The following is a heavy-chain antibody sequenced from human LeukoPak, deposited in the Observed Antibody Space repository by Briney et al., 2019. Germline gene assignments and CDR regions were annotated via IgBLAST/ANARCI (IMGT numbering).Heavy chain of an antibody. J-gene: IGHJ3*02. D-gene: IGHD3-16*01. CDR2: IWYDGSKT. V-gene: IGHV3-33*01. CDR3: ARYLGGRNAFDI. Sequence: PGGSLRLSCVASGFTFSGYGMHWVRQAPGKGLEWVAVIWYDGSKTYYADSVKGRFTISRDNSKDTLYLRMSSLRVEDTAAYYCARYLGGRNAFDIWGQETMVTVSS. CDR1: GFTFSGYG.